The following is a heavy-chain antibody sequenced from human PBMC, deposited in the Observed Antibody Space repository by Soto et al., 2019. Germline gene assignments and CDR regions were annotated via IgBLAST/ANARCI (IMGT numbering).Heavy chain of an antibody. V-gene: IGHV1-46*01. Sequence: ASVKVSCKASGYTFTSDYMHWVRQAPGQGLGWMGIINPSSGRTSYAQTFQGRVTLTRDTSTRTVYRELSSRRSEDTAVYYCGRVGVSGMDVWGQGARVTVSS. CDR1: GYTFTSDY. J-gene: IGHJ6*02. D-gene: IGHD6-13*01. CDR3: GRVGVSGMDV. CDR2: INPSSGRT.